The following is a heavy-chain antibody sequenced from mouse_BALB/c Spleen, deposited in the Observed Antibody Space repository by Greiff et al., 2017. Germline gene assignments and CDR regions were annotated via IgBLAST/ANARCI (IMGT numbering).Heavy chain of an antibody. V-gene: IGHV1S137*01. CDR3: ARGGLRPVGAMDY. Sequence: VQLQQSGAELVRPGVSVKISCKGSGYTFTDYAMLWVKQSHAKSLEWIGVISTYYGDASYNQKFKGKATMTVDKSSSTAYMELARLTSEDSAIYYCARGGLRPVGAMDYWGQGTSVTVSS. CDR2: ISTYYGDA. J-gene: IGHJ4*01. D-gene: IGHD2-4*01. CDR1: GYTFTDYA.